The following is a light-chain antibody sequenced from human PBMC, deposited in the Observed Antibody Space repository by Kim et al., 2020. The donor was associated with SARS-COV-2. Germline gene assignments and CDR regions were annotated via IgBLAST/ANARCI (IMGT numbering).Light chain of an antibody. Sequence: SVTLSCPLVSEYKPCAIAWHQQLPEKGPRYLMNVDSDGSHPRGDGIPDRFSGSSSGAERYLTISSLQPEDEADYFCLTWGPGIRVFGGGTQLTVL. CDR2: VDSDGSH. J-gene: IGLJ2*01. V-gene: IGLV4-69*01. CDR3: LTWGPGIRV. CDR1: SEYKPCA.